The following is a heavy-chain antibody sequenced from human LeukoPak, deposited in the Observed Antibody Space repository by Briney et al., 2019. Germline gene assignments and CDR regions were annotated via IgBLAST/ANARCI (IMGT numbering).Heavy chain of an antibody. D-gene: IGHD3-10*01. CDR2: VSGSGAHT. Sequence: PGGSLRLSCAASGFTFSSYAMTWVRQAPGKGLQWVSAVSGSGAHTYYADSVKGRFTISRDNSKNTLYLQMNSLRAEDTAVYYCARERTVLLWFGELGGNDAFDIWGQGTMVTVSS. V-gene: IGHV3-23*01. CDR3: ARERTVLLWFGELGGNDAFDI. CDR1: GFTFSSYA. J-gene: IGHJ3*02.